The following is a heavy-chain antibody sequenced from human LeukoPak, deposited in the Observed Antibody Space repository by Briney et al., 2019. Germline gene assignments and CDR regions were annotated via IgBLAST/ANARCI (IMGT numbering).Heavy chain of an antibody. D-gene: IGHD3-22*01. CDR3: ARGKDYYDSSGYSPSYDY. J-gene: IGHJ4*02. CDR1: GGSISSGSYY. Sequence: SQTLSLTCTVSGGSISSGSYYWSWIRLPAGKGLEWIGRIYTSGSTNYNPSLKSRVTISVDTSKNQFSLKLSSVTAADTAVYYCARGKDYYDSSGYSPSYDYWGQGTLVTVSS. CDR2: IYTSGST. V-gene: IGHV4-61*02.